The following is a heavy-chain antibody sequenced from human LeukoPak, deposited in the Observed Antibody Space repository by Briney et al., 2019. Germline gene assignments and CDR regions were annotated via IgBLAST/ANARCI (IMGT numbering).Heavy chain of an antibody. D-gene: IGHD3-22*01. CDR3: ARVGGDDSTGHYSVDY. CDR2: LHHSGST. V-gene: IGHV4-38-2*01. J-gene: IGHJ4*02. CDR1: GYSITSTYW. Sequence: SETLSLTCAVSGYSITSTYWWGWIRQTPGRGLEWIGSLHHSGSTSYSPSLKSRVTISVDTSKNQLSLRLSSVTAADTAVYYCARVGGDDSTGHYSVDYWGQGTLVTVSS.